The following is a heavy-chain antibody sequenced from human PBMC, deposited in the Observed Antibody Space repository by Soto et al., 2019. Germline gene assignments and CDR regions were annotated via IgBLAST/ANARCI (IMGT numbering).Heavy chain of an antibody. CDR2: ISGSGGGT. CDR1: GFTFSSYT. J-gene: IGHJ6*02. Sequence: EVQLLESGGGLVQPGGSLRLSCAASGFTFSSYTMTWFRQAPGKGLEWVSSISGSGGGTYYADSVKGRFTISRDNSKSTLYLQMNSLRAEDTAVYYCARTYGMDVWGQGTTVTVSS. V-gene: IGHV3-23*01. CDR3: ARTYGMDV.